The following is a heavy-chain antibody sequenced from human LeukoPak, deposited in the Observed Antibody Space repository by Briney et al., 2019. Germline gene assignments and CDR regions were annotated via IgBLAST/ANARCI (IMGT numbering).Heavy chain of an antibody. CDR3: ARGDYYDSSGYSRIAEYFQH. Sequence: ASVKVSCKASGYTFTSYYIHWVRQAPGQGLEWMGIINPSGGSTSYAQKFQGRVTMTRDMSTSTVYMELSSLRSEDTAVYYCARGDYYDSSGYSRIAEYFQHWGQGTLVTVSS. J-gene: IGHJ1*01. V-gene: IGHV1-46*01. D-gene: IGHD3-22*01. CDR1: GYTFTSYY. CDR2: INPSGGST.